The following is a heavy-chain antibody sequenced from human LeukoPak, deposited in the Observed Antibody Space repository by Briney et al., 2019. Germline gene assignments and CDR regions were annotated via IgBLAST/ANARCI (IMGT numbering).Heavy chain of an antibody. CDR2: IKEDGSEK. V-gene: IGHV3-7*01. J-gene: IGHJ4*02. Sequence: GGSLRLSCAASGFTFSNYWMSWVRQAPGKGLEWVANIKEDGSEKYYVDSVKGRFTISRDNAKNSLYLQMNSLRAEDTAVYYCAVLLRGYWGQGTLVTVSS. D-gene: IGHD6-6*01. CDR1: GFTFSNYW. CDR3: AVLLRGY.